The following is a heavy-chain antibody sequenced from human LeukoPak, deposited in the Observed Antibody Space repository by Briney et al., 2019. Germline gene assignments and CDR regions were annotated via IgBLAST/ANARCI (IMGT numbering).Heavy chain of an antibody. Sequence: SETLPLTCTVSGGSISSSSYYWGWIRQPPGKGLEWIGSIYYSGSTYYNPSLKSRVTISVDTSKNLFSLKLSSVTAADTAVYYCARPYYYDSSGYYFDYWGQGTLVTVSS. V-gene: IGHV4-39*01. D-gene: IGHD3-22*01. CDR1: GGSISSSSYY. CDR3: ARPYYYDSSGYYFDY. J-gene: IGHJ4*02. CDR2: IYYSGST.